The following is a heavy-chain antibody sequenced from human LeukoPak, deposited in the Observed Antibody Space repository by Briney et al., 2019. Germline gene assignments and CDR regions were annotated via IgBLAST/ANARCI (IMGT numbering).Heavy chain of an antibody. D-gene: IGHD5-18*01. J-gene: IGHJ6*03. V-gene: IGHV3-20*04. CDR3: ARVGYSYGNNYYYYYYMDV. CDR1: GFTFDDYG. Sequence: GGSLRLSCAASGFTFDDYGMSWVRQAPGKGLEWVSGINWNGGSTGYADSVKGRFTISRDNAKNSLYLQMNSLRAEDTALYYCARVGYSYGNNYYYYYYMDVRGKGTTVTVSS. CDR2: INWNGGST.